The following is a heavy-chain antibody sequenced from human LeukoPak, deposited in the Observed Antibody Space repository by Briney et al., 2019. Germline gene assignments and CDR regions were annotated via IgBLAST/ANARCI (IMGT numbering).Heavy chain of an antibody. CDR1: GFIFSSYA. J-gene: IGHJ4*02. D-gene: IGHD6-19*01. V-gene: IGHV3-23*01. CDR2: LSGSGGST. CDR3: AKDDSSRWWDY. Sequence: GGSLRLSCAASGFIFSSYAMSWVRQAPGKGLEWVSALSGSGGSTYYADSVKGLFTISRDNSKNTLYLQMNSLRAEDTAVYYCAKDDSSRWWDYWGQGTLDTVSS.